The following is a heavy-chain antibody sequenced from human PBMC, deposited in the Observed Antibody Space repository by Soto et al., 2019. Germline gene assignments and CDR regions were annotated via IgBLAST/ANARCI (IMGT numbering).Heavy chain of an antibody. V-gene: IGHV5-51*01. CDR3: ARHRDTAMVVKRRYYHYYYMDV. D-gene: IGHD5-18*01. Sequence: PGESLKISCKGSGYSFTSYWIGWVRQMPGKGLEWMGIIYPGDSDTRYSPSFQGQVTISADKSISTAYLQWSSLKASDTAMYCCARHRDTAMVVKRRYYHYYYMDVWGKGTTVTVSS. J-gene: IGHJ6*03. CDR1: GYSFTSYW. CDR2: IYPGDSDT.